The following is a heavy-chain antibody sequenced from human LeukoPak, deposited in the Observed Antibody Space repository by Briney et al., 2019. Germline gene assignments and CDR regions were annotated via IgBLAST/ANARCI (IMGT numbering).Heavy chain of an antibody. Sequence: PSETLSLTCSVSGDSITGYYWSWIRQPPGKGLEWIGEINHSGSTNYNPSLKSRVTISVDTSKNQFSLKLSSVTAADTAVYYCARLSQIQLWSFDYWGQGTLVTVSS. CDR1: GDSITGYY. J-gene: IGHJ4*02. D-gene: IGHD5-18*01. CDR3: ARLSQIQLWSFDY. CDR2: INHSGST. V-gene: IGHV4-34*01.